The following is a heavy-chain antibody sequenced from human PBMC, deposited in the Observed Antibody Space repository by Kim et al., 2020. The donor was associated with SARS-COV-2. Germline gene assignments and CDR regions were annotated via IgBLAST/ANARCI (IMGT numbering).Heavy chain of an antibody. D-gene: IGHD4-17*01. Sequence: GGSLRLSCAASGFTFSSYSMNWVRQAPGKGLEWVSYISSSSSTIYYADSVKGRFTISRDNAKNSLYLQMNSLRDEDTAVYYCAREVGIDGDYVEFQDYWGAGHLVTVSS. J-gene: IGHJ4*02. CDR1: GFTFSSYS. CDR2: ISSSSSTI. CDR3: AREVGIDGDYVEFQDY. V-gene: IGHV3-48*02.